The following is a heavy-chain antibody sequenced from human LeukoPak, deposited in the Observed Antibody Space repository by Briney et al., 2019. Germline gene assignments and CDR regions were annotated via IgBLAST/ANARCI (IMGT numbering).Heavy chain of an antibody. CDR2: IYSGGST. D-gene: IGHD4-17*01. CDR1: GFPVSSSY. Sequence: PGGSLRLSCAASGFPVSSSYMSWVRQAPGKGLEWVSVIYSGGSTYYADSVKGRFTISRDNSKNTLYLQMNSLRAEDTAVYYCARDRDYGDYDYWGQGTLVTVSS. CDR3: ARDRDYGDYDY. V-gene: IGHV3-53*01. J-gene: IGHJ4*02.